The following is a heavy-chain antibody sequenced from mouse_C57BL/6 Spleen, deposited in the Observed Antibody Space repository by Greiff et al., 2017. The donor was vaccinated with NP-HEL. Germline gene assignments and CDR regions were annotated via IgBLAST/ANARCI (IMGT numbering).Heavy chain of an antibody. V-gene: IGHV1-72*01. CDR3: ARYSYGSSWRAMDY. CDR1: GYTFTSYW. Sequence: QVQLQQPGAELVKPGASVKLSCKASGYTFTSYWMHWVKQRPGRGLEWIGRIDPNSGCTKYNEKFKSKATLTVDKPSSTAYMQLSSLTSEDSAVYYCARYSYGSSWRAMDYWGQGTSVTVSS. J-gene: IGHJ4*01. D-gene: IGHD1-1*01. CDR2: IDPNSGCT.